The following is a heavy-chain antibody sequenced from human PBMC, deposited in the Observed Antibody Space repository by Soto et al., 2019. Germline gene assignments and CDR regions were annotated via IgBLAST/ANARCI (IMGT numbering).Heavy chain of an antibody. CDR3: ARVLDAITGFDY. Sequence: GGPQRLPCAASGFTFGNYGRHWVRQAPGKGLEWVAVIWYDGSNKYYADSVKGRFTISRDNSKNTLYLQMNSLRAEDTAVYYCARVLDAITGFDYWGQGTLVTVSS. CDR1: GFTFGNYG. V-gene: IGHV3-33*01. CDR2: IWYDGSNK. J-gene: IGHJ4*02. D-gene: IGHD3-3*01.